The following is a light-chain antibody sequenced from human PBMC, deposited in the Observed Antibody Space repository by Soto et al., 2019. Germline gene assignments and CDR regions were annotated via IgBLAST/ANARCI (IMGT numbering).Light chain of an antibody. J-gene: IGKJ1*01. CDR2: AAS. CDR1: QTISSY. CDR3: QHYYGYSWT. Sequence: DIQMTQSPSSLSASVGDRVTISCRASQTISSYLNWYQQKPGKAPKLLIYAASRLQSGVPSRFSGSGSGTDFILTISSLQSDDFATYYCQHYYGYSWTFGQGTKVEIK. V-gene: IGKV1-39*01.